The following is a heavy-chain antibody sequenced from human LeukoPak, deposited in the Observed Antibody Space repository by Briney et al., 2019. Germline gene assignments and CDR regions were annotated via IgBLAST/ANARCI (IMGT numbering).Heavy chain of an antibody. CDR2: IYYGGNT. Sequence: PSETLSLTCAVSGDSISSVDYSWNWIRQPPGKGLEWIGFIYYGGNTYYNPSLKSRVTISLDTSKNQFSLKLSSVTAADTAVYFCARGSHYYDSSGYYNWFDPWSQGTLVTVSS. CDR1: GDSISSVDYS. V-gene: IGHV4-30-4*07. D-gene: IGHD3-22*01. CDR3: ARGSHYYDSSGYYNWFDP. J-gene: IGHJ5*02.